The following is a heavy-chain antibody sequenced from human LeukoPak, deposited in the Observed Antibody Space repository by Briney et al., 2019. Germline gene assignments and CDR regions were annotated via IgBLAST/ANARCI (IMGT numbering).Heavy chain of an antibody. Sequence: GGSLRLSXAASGFTLSNYGVHWVRQAPGKGLEWVAFIRYDGSNKYYADSVKGRFTISRDNSKNTLYLQMNSLRAEDTAVYYCAKDVSSGWYWGQGTLVTISS. J-gene: IGHJ4*02. CDR2: IRYDGSNK. D-gene: IGHD6-19*01. V-gene: IGHV3-30*02. CDR1: GFTLSNYG. CDR3: AKDVSSGWY.